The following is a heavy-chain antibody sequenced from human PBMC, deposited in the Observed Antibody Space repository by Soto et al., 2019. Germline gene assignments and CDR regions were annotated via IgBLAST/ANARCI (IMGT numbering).Heavy chain of an antibody. CDR2: IYYSGST. CDR1: GGSISSSSYY. Sequence: QLQLQESGPGLVKPSETLSLTCTVSGGSISSSSYYWGWIRQPPGKGLEWIGSIYYSGSTYYNPSLTSRVTISVDTSKNQFSLKLSSVTAADTAVYYCARYVLRFLEWLGSDAFDIWGQGTMVTVSS. CDR3: ARYVLRFLEWLGSDAFDI. D-gene: IGHD3-3*01. V-gene: IGHV4-39*01. J-gene: IGHJ3*02.